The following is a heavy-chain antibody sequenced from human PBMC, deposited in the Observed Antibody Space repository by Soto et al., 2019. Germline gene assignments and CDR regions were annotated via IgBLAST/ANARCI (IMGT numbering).Heavy chain of an antibody. CDR3: ARGGGSSFFDY. D-gene: IGHD1-26*01. CDR2: INAGNGNT. Sequence: GASVKVSCKVSGYTFTIYTLHWVRQAPGQRLEWMGWINAGNGNTKNPQRFQGRVSFTRDTSATTVSMELSSLRSEDTAVYYCARGGGSSFFDYWGQGALVTVSS. J-gene: IGHJ4*02. CDR1: GYTFTIYT. V-gene: IGHV1-3*01.